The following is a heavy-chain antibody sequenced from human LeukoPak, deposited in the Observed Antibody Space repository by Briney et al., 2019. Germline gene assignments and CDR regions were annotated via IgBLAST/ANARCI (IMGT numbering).Heavy chain of an antibody. J-gene: IGHJ4*02. CDR2: IYYSGST. D-gene: IGHD3-16*02. CDR1: GGSISSSSYY. CDR3: ARGWRVWGSYRYILDY. V-gene: IGHV4-39*01. Sequence: KSSETLSLTCTVSGGSISSSSYYWGWIRQPPGKGLEWIGSIYYSGSTYYNPSLKSRVTISVDTSKNQFSLKLSSVTAADTAVYYCARGWRVWGSYRYILDYWGQGTLVTVSS.